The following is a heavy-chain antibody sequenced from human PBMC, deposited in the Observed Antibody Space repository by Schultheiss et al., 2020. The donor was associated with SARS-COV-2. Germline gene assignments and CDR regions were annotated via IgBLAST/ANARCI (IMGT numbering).Heavy chain of an antibody. V-gene: IGHV3-30*07. CDR3: AREFRPLRSESTIFGVVIIPWGGGIGAFDI. J-gene: IGHJ3*02. D-gene: IGHD3-3*01. Sequence: GGSLRLSCAASGFTFSSYAMHWVRQAPGKGLEWVAVISYDGSDKYYADSVKGRFTISRDNAKNSLYLQMNSLRAEDTAVYYCAREFRPLRSESTIFGVVIIPWGGGIGAFDIWGQGTMVTVSS. CDR2: ISYDGSDK. CDR1: GFTFSSYA.